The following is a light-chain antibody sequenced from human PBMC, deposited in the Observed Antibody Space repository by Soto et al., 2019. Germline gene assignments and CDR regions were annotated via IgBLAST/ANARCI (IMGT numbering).Light chain of an antibody. Sequence: EIVLTQSPVTLSLSPGERATLSCRASQSVSSTYLAWYQQKPGQPPRLLIYGASTRATGIPDRFSGSGSGADFTLTISRLEPEDFAVFYCQQYGSSPRTFGQGTKVDIK. CDR2: GAS. CDR3: QQYGSSPRT. V-gene: IGKV3-20*01. J-gene: IGKJ1*01. CDR1: QSVSSTY.